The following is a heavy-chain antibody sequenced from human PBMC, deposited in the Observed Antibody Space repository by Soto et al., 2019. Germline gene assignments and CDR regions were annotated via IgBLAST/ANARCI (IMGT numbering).Heavy chain of an antibody. CDR1: GGSISSSSYH. V-gene: IGHV4-39*01. J-gene: IGHJ5*02. CDR3: ARGAHDYGDYVVRRSGWFDP. CDR2: IYYSGST. Sequence: SETVSLTCTVSGGSISSSSYHWGWIRQPPGKGLEWIGSIYYSGSTYYNPSLKSRVTISVDTSKNQFSLKLSSVTAADTAVYYCARGAHDYGDYVVRRSGWFDPWGQGTLVTVSS. D-gene: IGHD4-17*01.